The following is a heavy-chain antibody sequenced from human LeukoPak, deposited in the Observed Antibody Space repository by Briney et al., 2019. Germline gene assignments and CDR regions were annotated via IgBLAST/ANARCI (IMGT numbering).Heavy chain of an antibody. J-gene: IGHJ4*02. CDR3: ARGREYSSSSAFDY. CDR1: GFTFSSYG. CDR2: IWYDGSNK. Sequence: PGRSLRLSCAASGFTFSSYGMHWVRQALGKGLEWVAVIWYDGSNKYYADSVKGRFTISRDNSKNTLYLQMNSLRAEDTAVYYCARGREYSSSSAFDYWGQGTLVTVSS. V-gene: IGHV3-33*01. D-gene: IGHD6-6*01.